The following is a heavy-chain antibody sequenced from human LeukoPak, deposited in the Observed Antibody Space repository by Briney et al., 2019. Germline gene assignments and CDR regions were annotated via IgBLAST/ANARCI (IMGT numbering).Heavy chain of an antibody. Sequence: SQTLSLTCTVSGGSISSGSYYWSWIRQPAGKGLEWVGRISASGSTNSDPSLKSRVTISVDTSKNQFSLKLSSVTAADTAVYYCAGQRGAIAAAGTLGWFDPWGQGTLLTVSS. CDR3: AGQRGAIAAAGTLGWFDP. CDR1: GGSISSGSYY. D-gene: IGHD6-13*01. J-gene: IGHJ5*02. V-gene: IGHV4-61*02. CDR2: ISASGST.